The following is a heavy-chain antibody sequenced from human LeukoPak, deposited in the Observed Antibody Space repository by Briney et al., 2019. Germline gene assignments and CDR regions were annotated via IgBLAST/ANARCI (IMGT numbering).Heavy chain of an antibody. CDR2: IYHDGTP. D-gene: IGHD4-11*01. J-gene: IGHJ4*02. V-gene: IGHV4-38-2*01. CDR3: ARDYSYFDY. Sequence: NPSETLSLTCAVSGYSISSGQYWGWIRQTPGKGLEWIGSIYHDGTPYHNPSLKSRSTLSVDTSKNQFSLKLSSVTAADTAVYYCARDYSYFDYWGQGTLVTVSS. CDR1: GYSISSGQY.